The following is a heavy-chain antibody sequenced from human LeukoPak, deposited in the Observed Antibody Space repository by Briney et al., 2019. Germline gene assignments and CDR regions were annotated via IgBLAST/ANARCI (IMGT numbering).Heavy chain of an antibody. D-gene: IGHD6-6*01. CDR2: IKQDGSAK. Sequence: GSLRLSCAASGFTFSRYWMSWVRQAPGKGLEWVANIKQDGSAKYYVDSVKGRFTISRDNAKNSLYLQMNSLRAEDTAVYYCARDLYSSSSMDYWGQGTLVTVSS. CDR1: GFTFSRYW. V-gene: IGHV3-7*01. J-gene: IGHJ4*02. CDR3: ARDLYSSSSMDY.